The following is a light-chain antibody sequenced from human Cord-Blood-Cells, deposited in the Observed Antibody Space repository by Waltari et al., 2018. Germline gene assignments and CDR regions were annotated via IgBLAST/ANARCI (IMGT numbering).Light chain of an antibody. CDR3: QQSYSTPYA. CDR2: AAS. CDR1: QSISSY. Sequence: DIQMTQSPSSLSPSVGARVTITCRASQSISSYLNWYQQKPGKAPKLLIYAASSLQSGVPSRFSGIGSGTDFTLTISSLQPEDFATDYCQQSYSTPYAFGQGTKLEIK. V-gene: IGKV1-39*01. J-gene: IGKJ2*01.